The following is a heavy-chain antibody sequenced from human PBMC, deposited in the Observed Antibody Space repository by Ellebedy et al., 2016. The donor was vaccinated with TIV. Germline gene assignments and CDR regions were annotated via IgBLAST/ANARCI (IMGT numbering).Heavy chain of an antibody. CDR3: ARAIEVYRHYYYYYGMDV. CDR1: GFTVSSNY. V-gene: IGHV3-53*01. Sequence: GGSLRLSXAASGFTVSSNYMSWVRQAPGKGLEWVSVIYSGGSIYYADSVKGRFTISRDNAKNSLYLQMNSLRAEDTAVYYCARAIEVYRHYYYYYGMDVWGQGTTVTVSS. J-gene: IGHJ6*02. CDR2: IYSGGSI. D-gene: IGHD2-8*01.